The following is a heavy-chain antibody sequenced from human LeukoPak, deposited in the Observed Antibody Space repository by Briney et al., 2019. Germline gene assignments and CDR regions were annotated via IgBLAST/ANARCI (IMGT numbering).Heavy chain of an antibody. V-gene: IGHV4-59*01. CDR3: ARTLSEYSSSSLGH. J-gene: IGHJ4*02. D-gene: IGHD6-6*01. CDR2: IYYSGST. CDR1: GGSISSYY. Sequence: SETLSLTCTVSGGSISSYYWSWILQPPGKGLLWIGYIYYSGSTNYNPSLKSRVTISVDTSKNQFSLKLSSVTAADTAVYYCARTLSEYSSSSLGHWGQGTLVTVSS.